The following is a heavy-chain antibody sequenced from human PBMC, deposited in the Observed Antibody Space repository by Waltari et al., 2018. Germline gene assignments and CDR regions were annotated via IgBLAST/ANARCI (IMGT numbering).Heavy chain of an antibody. D-gene: IGHD3-3*01. J-gene: IGHJ4*02. CDR2: TINKGFSYTT. Sequence: EVQLVESGGGLVQPGGSLRLSCAASGFTFSDHNMDWVRQAPGKGLEWVGRTINKGFSYTTHYAASVEGRFTISRDDSRNSLYLQMHSLKTDDTAVCYCVREDDFWNEFDYWGQGALVTVSS. CDR3: VREDDFWNEFDY. V-gene: IGHV3-72*01. CDR1: GFTFSDHN.